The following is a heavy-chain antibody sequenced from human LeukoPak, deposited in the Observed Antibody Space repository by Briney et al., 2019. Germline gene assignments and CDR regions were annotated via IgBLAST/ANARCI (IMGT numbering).Heavy chain of an antibody. CDR1: GGTFSSYA. V-gene: IGHV1-69*13. D-gene: IGHD6-6*01. Sequence: SVKVSCKASGGTFSSYAISWVRRAPGQGLEWMGGIIPIFGTANYARKFQGRVTITADESTSTAYMGLSSLRSEDTAVYYCAREASIAARWFDPWGQGTLVTVSS. CDR2: IIPIFGTA. CDR3: AREASIAARWFDP. J-gene: IGHJ5*02.